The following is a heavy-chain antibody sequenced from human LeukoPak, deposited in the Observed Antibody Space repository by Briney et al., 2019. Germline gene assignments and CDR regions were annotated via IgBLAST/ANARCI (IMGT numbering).Heavy chain of an antibody. D-gene: IGHD3-10*01. CDR1: GFALSSYA. J-gene: IGHJ4*02. CDR2: TSSSDAGT. Sequence: GGSLRLSCAASGFALSSYAMSWVRQAPGKGLEWVSATSSSDAGTYHADSVKGRFTISRDNSKNTLYLQMNSLRAEDTAIYYCAKGPMAWFDYWGQGTLVTVSS. V-gene: IGHV3-23*01. CDR3: AKGPMAWFDY.